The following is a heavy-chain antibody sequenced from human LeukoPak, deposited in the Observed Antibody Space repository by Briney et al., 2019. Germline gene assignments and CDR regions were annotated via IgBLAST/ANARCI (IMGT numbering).Heavy chain of an antibody. CDR1: GFTFSSYW. D-gene: IGHD6-6*01. J-gene: IGHJ4*02. CDR3: ARGAGYSYSSRYFDY. V-gene: IGHV3-53*01. Sequence: GGSLRLSCAASGFTFSSYWMNWVRQSPGKGLEWVSVINTGGSAYYADSVKDRFTISRDNSMNTLYLQMNSLRAEDTAVYYCARGAGYSYSSRYFDYWGQGTLVTVSS. CDR2: INTGGSA.